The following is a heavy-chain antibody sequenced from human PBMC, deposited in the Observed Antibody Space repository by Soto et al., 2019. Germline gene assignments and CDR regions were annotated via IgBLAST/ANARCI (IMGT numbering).Heavy chain of an antibody. D-gene: IGHD3-10*01. CDR2: IIPILGIA. J-gene: IGHJ4*02. CDR3: ASLGAADYYGSGSLDY. Sequence: VKKPGSSVKVSCKASGGTFSSYTISWVRQAPGQGLEWMGRIIPILGIANYAQKFQGRVXITADKSTSTAYMELSSLRSEDTAVYYCASLGAADYYGSGSLDYWGQGTLVTVSS. CDR1: GGTFSSYT. V-gene: IGHV1-69*02.